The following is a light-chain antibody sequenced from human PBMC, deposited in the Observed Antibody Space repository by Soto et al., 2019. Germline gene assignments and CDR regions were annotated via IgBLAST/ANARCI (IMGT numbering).Light chain of an antibody. CDR3: SSYRSSNTLHV. CDR2: EVS. J-gene: IGLJ1*01. CDR1: RSDVGNYNS. Sequence: QSALTQPASVSGSPGQSITISCTGTRSDVGNYNSVSWYQQYPGKAPKLMIHEVSNRPSGVSNRFSGSKSGNTASLTISGLQAEDEADYDCSSYRSSNTLHVVGTGTKLTVL. V-gene: IGLV2-14*01.